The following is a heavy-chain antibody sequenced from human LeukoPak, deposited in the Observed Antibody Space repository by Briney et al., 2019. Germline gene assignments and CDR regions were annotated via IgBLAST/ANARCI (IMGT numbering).Heavy chain of an antibody. V-gene: IGHV4-39*07. D-gene: IGHD3-3*01. J-gene: IGHJ3*02. CDR1: GGSISSSSYY. Sequence: SEILSLTCTVSGGSISSSSYYWGWIRQPPGKGLEWIGSIYYSGSTYYNPSLKSRVTISVDTSKNQFSLKLSSVTAADTAVYYCARFPAWYYDFWSGNDAFDIWGQGTMVTVSS. CDR3: ARFPAWYYDFWSGNDAFDI. CDR2: IYYSGST.